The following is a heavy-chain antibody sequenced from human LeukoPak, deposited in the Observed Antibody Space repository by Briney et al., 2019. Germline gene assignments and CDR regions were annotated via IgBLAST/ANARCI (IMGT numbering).Heavy chain of an antibody. CDR2: ILGGGDRT. CDR3: AKGSSSWGYYFDY. CDR1: GFPFDNYA. D-gene: IGHD6-13*01. Sequence: GGSLRLSCVGSGFPFDNYALNWVRQAPGRGLEWVSSILGGGDRTSHADSVKGRFTISRDNSKNTLYLQMNSLRAEDTAVYYCAKGSSSWGYYFDYWGQGTLVTVSS. V-gene: IGHV3-23*01. J-gene: IGHJ4*02.